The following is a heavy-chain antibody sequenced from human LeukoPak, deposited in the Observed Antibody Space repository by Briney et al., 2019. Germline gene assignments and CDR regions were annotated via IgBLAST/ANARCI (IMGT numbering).Heavy chain of an antibody. D-gene: IGHD3-10*01. J-gene: IGHJ4*02. CDR1: GFTFSSYA. CDR3: ARDRGSFDY. CDR2: ISYDGSNK. Sequence: PGRSLRLSCAASGFTFSSYAMHWVRQAPGKGLEWVAVISYDGSNKYYADSVKGRFTISRDNSKNTLYLQMYSLRAEDTAVYYCARDRGSFDYWGQGTLVTVSS. V-gene: IGHV3-30-3*01.